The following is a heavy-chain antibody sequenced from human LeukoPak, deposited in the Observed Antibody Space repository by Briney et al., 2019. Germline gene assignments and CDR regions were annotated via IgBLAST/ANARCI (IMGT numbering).Heavy chain of an antibody. J-gene: IGHJ5*02. Sequence: GASVKVSCKVSGYTLTELSMHWVRQAPGKGLEWMGGFDPEDGETIYAQKFQGRVTTTEDTSTDTAYMELSSLRSEDTAVYYCVLGYCSSTSCPRIGWFDPWGQGTLVTVSS. V-gene: IGHV1-24*01. CDR1: GYTLTELS. CDR3: VLGYCSSTSCPRIGWFDP. CDR2: FDPEDGET. D-gene: IGHD2-2*01.